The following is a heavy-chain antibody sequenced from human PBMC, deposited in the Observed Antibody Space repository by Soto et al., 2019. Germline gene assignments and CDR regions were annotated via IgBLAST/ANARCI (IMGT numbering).Heavy chain of an antibody. D-gene: IGHD2-21*02. V-gene: IGHV3-9*01. J-gene: IGHJ6*02. CDR2: ISWNSGSI. CDR1: GFTLGDYA. CDR3: AKAPTYDCNPVSGLDL. Sequence: EVQLVESGGGLVQPGRSLRLSCAASGFTLGDYAMHWVRQAPGKGLEWVSGISWNSGSICYAYSVKGRFTIYRDNAKKYLSLQMNSLSAEYTALYYCAKAPTYDCNPVSGLDLWGQGTPVTVSS.